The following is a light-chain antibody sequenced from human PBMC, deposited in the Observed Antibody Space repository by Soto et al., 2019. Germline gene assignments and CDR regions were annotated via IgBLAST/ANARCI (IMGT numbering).Light chain of an antibody. J-gene: IGLJ1*01. V-gene: IGLV2-11*01. Sequence: QSALTQPRSVSGSPGQSVTISCTGTSSDVGGYNYVSWYEQHPVKAPKLMIYDVTKRPSGVPDRFSGSKSGNTASLTISGLQAEDEADYYCCSYAGSYTWCFGTGTKLTVL. CDR3: CSYAGSYTWC. CDR1: SSDVGGYNY. CDR2: DVT.